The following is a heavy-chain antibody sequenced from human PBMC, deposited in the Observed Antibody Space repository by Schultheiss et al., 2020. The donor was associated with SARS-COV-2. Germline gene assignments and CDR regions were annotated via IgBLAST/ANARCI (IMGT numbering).Heavy chain of an antibody. J-gene: IGHJ4*02. D-gene: IGHD6-19*01. V-gene: IGHV4-61*08. CDR2: IYYSGST. CDR1: GGSISSGGYS. CDR3: AREGSIAVAGKVDY. Sequence: SETLSLTCAVSGGSISSGGYSWSWIRQPPGKGLEWIGYIYYSGSTNYNPSLKSRVTMSVDTSKNQFSLKLSSVTAADTAVYYCAREGSIAVAGKVDYWGQGTLVTVSS.